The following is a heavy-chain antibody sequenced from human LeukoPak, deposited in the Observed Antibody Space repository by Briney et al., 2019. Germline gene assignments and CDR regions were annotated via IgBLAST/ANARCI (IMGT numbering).Heavy chain of an antibody. V-gene: IGHV3-74*01. Sequence: GGSLRLSCAASGFTFSSYWMHWVRQAPGKGLVRVSRINSDGSSTSYADSVKGRFTISRDNAKNTLYLQMNSLRAEDTAVYYCARPRYYYYMDVWGKGTTVTVSS. J-gene: IGHJ6*03. CDR1: GFTFSSYW. CDR3: ARPRYYYYMDV. CDR2: INSDGSST.